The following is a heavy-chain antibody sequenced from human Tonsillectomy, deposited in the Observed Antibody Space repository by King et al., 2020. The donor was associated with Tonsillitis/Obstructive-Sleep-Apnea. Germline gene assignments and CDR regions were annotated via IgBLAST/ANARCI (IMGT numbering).Heavy chain of an antibody. CDR1: GFTFTNDE. V-gene: IGHV3-48*03. CDR3: ARGAVVGATPYFDY. CDR2: ISSGGSTM. D-gene: IGHD1-26*01. Sequence: VQLVESGGGLVQPGGSLRLSCAASGFTFTNDEMNWVRQAPGKGLEWVSYISSGGSTMYYADSVKGRFTISRDNGKNSLYLQMYSLRAEDTAVYYCARGAVVGATPYFDYWGQGALVTVSS. J-gene: IGHJ4*02.